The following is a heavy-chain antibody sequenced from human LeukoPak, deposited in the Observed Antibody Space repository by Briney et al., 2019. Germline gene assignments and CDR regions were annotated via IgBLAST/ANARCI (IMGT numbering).Heavy chain of an antibody. Sequence: ASVKVSCKASGGTFSSYAISWVRQAPGQGLEWMGGIIPIFGTANYAQKFQGRVTITADESTSTAYMELSSLRSEDTAVYYCATVIAVAGTQGFDYWGQGTLVTVSP. CDR2: IIPIFGTA. CDR3: ATVIAVAGTQGFDY. D-gene: IGHD6-19*01. V-gene: IGHV1-69*13. J-gene: IGHJ4*02. CDR1: GGTFSSYA.